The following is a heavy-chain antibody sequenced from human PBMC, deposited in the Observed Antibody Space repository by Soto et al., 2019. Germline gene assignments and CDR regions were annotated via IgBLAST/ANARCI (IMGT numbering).Heavy chain of an antibody. J-gene: IGHJ6*02. CDR1: GVSISSGGYY. CDR3: ARGGPDIEGPSGRYYYGLDV. CDR2: IYYNGST. D-gene: IGHD5-12*01. V-gene: IGHV4-31*03. Sequence: QVQLQESGPGRVKPSQTLSLTCTVSGVSISSGGYYWNWVRQHPGKGLEWIGYIYYNGSTYYTPALQSRISISRDTAKTQFSLNLSSVTAADTAVYYCARGGPDIEGPSGRYYYGLDVWGQGTTVTVSS.